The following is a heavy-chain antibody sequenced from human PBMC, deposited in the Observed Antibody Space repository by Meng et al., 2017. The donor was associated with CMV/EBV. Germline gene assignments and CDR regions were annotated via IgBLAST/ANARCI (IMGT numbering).Heavy chain of an antibody. CDR3: ARMPRDGYNYIDY. V-gene: IGHV1-69*12. D-gene: IGHD5-24*01. Sequence: QVQLVTSGAEVKKPGSSVKVSCKASGGTCSSYAISWVRQAPGQGLEWMGGIIPIFGTANYAQKFQGRVTITADESTSTAYMELSSLRSEDTAVYYCARMPRDGYNYIDYWGQGTLVTVSS. CDR1: GGTCSSYA. CDR2: IIPIFGTA. J-gene: IGHJ4*02.